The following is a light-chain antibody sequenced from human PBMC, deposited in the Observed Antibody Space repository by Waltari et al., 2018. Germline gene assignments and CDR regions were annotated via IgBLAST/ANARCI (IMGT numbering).Light chain of an antibody. CDR2: DAS. Sequence: ELVLPHSPATLSLSPGERATLSCRASHSVSRYFAWYQQRPGQAPRLLIFDASFRATGIPARFSGSGSETDFTLTISSLEPEDCAVYYCQQRSNWPLTFGGGTKVEIK. J-gene: IGKJ4*01. CDR3: QQRSNWPLT. V-gene: IGKV3-11*01. CDR1: HSVSRY.